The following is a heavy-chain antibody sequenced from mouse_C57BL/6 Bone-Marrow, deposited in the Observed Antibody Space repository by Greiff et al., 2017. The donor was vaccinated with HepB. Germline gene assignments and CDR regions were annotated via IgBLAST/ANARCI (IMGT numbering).Heavy chain of an antibody. CDR1: GYTFTSYW. J-gene: IGHJ4*01. CDR3: ARSYYGSRNAMDY. V-gene: IGHV1-61*01. Sequence: VKLQQPGAELVRPGSSVKLSCKASGYTFTSYWMDWVKQRPGQGLEWIGNIYPSDSETHYNQKFKDKATLTVDKSSSTAYMQLSSLTSEDSAVYYCARSYYGSRNAMDYWGQGTSVTVSS. D-gene: IGHD1-1*01. CDR2: IYPSDSET.